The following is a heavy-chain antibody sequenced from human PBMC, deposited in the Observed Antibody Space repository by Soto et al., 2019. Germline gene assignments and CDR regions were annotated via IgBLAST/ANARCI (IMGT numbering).Heavy chain of an antibody. V-gene: IGHV1-18*01. CDR2: IGPHNGNT. J-gene: IGHJ4*02. Sequence: QVQLVQSGVEVKKPGASVKVSCNTSGYTFLSYGISWVRQAPGQGLEWMGWIGPHNGNTNYAPRFQGRVTVTTDTSTSTAYMELRSLRSDDTAVYYCARDRSTHDYWGQGTLVTVSS. CDR1: GYTFLSYG. D-gene: IGHD1-1*01. CDR3: ARDRSTHDY.